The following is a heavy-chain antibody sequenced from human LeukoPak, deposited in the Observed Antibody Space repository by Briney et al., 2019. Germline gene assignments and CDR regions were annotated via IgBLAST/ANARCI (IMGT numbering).Heavy chain of an antibody. V-gene: IGHV3-23*01. CDR2: ISGSGGST. D-gene: IGHD2-2*01. CDR1: GFTFSSYA. Sequence: HPGGSLRLSCAASGFTFSSYAMSWVRQAPGKGLEWVSAISGSGGSTYYADSVKGRFTISRDNSKNTLYLQMNSLRAEDTAVYYCAKRGRYCSSTSCYSNWFDPWGQGTLVTVSS. J-gene: IGHJ5*02. CDR3: AKRGRYCSSTSCYSNWFDP.